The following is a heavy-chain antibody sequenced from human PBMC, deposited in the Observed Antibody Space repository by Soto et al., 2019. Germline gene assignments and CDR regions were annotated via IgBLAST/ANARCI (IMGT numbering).Heavy chain of an antibody. Sequence: QVQLQQSGPGLVKPSETLSLTCSVSSGPTSSHNWGWIRQTPGRGLEWIGYVYSTGGTSYHPSLNSRVTISADTSTNHISLTLTSVTAADTAVYYCVRQGIGNLHGLVDVWGQGTTVRVSS. CDR2: VYSTGGT. J-gene: IGHJ6*02. CDR3: VRQGIGNLHGLVDV. V-gene: IGHV4-59*08. CDR1: SGPTSSHN. D-gene: IGHD1-1*01.